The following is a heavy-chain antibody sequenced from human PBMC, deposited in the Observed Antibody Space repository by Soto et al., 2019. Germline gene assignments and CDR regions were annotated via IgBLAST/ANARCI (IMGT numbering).Heavy chain of an antibody. D-gene: IGHD6-19*01. V-gene: IGHV3-7*03. J-gene: IGHJ4*02. CDR3: AKELTGVAGYFDY. CDR2: IKQDGSEN. Sequence: GGSLRLSCAASGFTFSSYWMSWVRQAPGKGLEWVANIKQDGSENYYVDSVKGRFTISRDNSKNTLYLQMNSLRAEDTAVYYCAKELTGVAGYFDYWGQGTLVTVSS. CDR1: GFTFSSYW.